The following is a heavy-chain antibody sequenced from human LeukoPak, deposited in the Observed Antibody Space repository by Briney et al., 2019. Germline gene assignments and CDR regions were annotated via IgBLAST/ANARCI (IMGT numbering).Heavy chain of an antibody. Sequence: GASVKVSCKASGYTFTSYGISWVRQAPGQGLEWMGWISAYNGNTNYAQKLQGRVTMTTDTSTSTAYMELRSLRSDDTAVYYCARDRFEGYCSGGSCYSNAFDIWGQGTMVTVSS. V-gene: IGHV1-18*01. CDR1: GYTFTSYG. D-gene: IGHD2-15*01. CDR2: ISAYNGNT. CDR3: ARDRFEGYCSGGSCYSNAFDI. J-gene: IGHJ3*02.